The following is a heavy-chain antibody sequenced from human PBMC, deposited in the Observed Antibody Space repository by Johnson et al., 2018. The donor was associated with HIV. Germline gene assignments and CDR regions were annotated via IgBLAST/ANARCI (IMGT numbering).Heavy chain of an antibody. Sequence: QVQLVESGGGVVQPGRSLRLSCAASGFTFSSYGMHWVRQAPGKGLEWVAVIWYDGSNKFYADSVKGRFTISSDNSKNTLYLQMNSLRAEDTAVYYCAKDRNGGAFDIWGQGTMVTVSS. D-gene: IGHD1-14*01. CDR1: GFTFSSYG. CDR3: AKDRNGGAFDI. V-gene: IGHV3-33*06. CDR2: IWYDGSNK. J-gene: IGHJ3*02.